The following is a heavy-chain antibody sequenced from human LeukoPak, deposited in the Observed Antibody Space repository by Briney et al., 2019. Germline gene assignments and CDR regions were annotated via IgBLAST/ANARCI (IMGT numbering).Heavy chain of an antibody. CDR1: GYTFTGYY. D-gene: IGHD5-12*01. CDR3: ARESGYSGYDGWFDP. Sequence: ASVKVSCKASGYTFTGYYMHWVLQAPGQGLEWMGRINPNSGGTNYAQKFQGRVTMTRDTSISTAYMELSRLRSDDTAVYYCARESGYSGYDGWFDPWGQGTLVTVSS. J-gene: IGHJ5*02. CDR2: INPNSGGT. V-gene: IGHV1-2*06.